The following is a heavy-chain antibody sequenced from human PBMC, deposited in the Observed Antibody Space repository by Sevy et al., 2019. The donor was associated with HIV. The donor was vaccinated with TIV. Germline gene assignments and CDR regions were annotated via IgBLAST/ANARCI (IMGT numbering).Heavy chain of an antibody. D-gene: IGHD2-15*01. Sequence: ASVKVSCKASGYTFTSYYMHWVRQAPGQGLEWMGIINPSGGSTSYAQKFQGRVTMTRDTSTSTVNMELSSLRSEDTAVYYCARGGVVAATGDYYYYGMDVWGQGTTVTVSS. CDR3: ARGGVVAATGDYYYYGMDV. CDR2: INPSGGST. CDR1: GYTFTSYY. V-gene: IGHV1-46*01. J-gene: IGHJ6*02.